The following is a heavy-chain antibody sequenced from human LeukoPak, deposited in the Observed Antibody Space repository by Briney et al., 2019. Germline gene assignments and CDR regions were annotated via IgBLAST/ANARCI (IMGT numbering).Heavy chain of an antibody. CDR1: GFTFSYHW. Sequence: GGSLRLSCAASGFTFSYHWMTWVRQAPGKGLEWVANIKNDGAVKNYVDSVKGRFTISRDNAKNSLYLQMNSLRAEDTAVYYCGKDSYSKGDFWGQGVLVTVSS. D-gene: IGHD6-13*01. V-gene: IGHV3-7*01. J-gene: IGHJ4*02. CDR3: GKDSYSKGDF. CDR2: IKNDGAVK.